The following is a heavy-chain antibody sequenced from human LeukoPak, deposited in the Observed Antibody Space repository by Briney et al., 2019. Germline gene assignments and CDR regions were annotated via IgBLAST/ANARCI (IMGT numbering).Heavy chain of an antibody. V-gene: IGHV3-53*01. CDR3: ARGKMVRSYYYYGMDV. CDR2: IYSGGST. Sequence: PGGSLRLSCAASGFTFSNAWMSWVRQAPGKGLEWVSVIYSGGSTYYADSVKGRFTISRDNSKNTLYLQMNSLRAEDTAVYYCARGKMVRSYYYYGMDVWGKGTTVTVSS. CDR1: GFTFSNAW. D-gene: IGHD3-10*01. J-gene: IGHJ6*04.